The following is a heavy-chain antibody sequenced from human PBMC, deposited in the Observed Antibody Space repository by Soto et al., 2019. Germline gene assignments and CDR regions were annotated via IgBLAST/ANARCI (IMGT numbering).Heavy chain of an antibody. Sequence: QVQLGQSGAEVKKPGASVKLSCKASGYTFTSYYMHWVRQAPGQGLEGMGIMSPSAGSTSYAQKFQGRVTMIRDTSTSTVYMEMSSLISEDTAVYYCARAGGYSQGYFDLCGRGTLVTVSS. CDR1: GYTFTSYY. V-gene: IGHV1-46*01. D-gene: IGHD5-18*01. CDR2: MSPSAGST. J-gene: IGHJ2*01. CDR3: ARAGGYSQGYFDL.